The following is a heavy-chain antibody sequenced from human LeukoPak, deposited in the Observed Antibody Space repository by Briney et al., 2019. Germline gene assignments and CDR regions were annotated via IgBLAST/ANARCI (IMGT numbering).Heavy chain of an antibody. V-gene: IGHV3-74*01. J-gene: IGHJ6*02. Sequence: GGSLRLSCEISGFIFIDYWMHWVRQVPGEGPVWVSRINPDGTATNYADSVKGRFIISRDNAKNTLYLQMNSLRVEDTAMYYCARSLPGLDVWGQGTTVTVSS. CDR2: INPDGTAT. CDR1: GFIFIDYW. CDR3: ARSLPGLDV.